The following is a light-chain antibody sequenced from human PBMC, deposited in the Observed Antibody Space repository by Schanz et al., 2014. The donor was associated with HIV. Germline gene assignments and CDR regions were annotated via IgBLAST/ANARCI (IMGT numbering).Light chain of an antibody. CDR3: AAWDDTLSGYV. J-gene: IGLJ1*01. CDR1: NSDVGNYNY. CDR2: EVS. Sequence: QSALTQPASVSGSLGQAITISCTGTNSDVGNYNYVSWYQQHPGKAPKLMIYEVSKRPSGVPDRFSGSKSGTSASLAISGLQSEDEADYYCAAWDDTLSGYVFGTGTKLTVL. V-gene: IGLV2-14*01.